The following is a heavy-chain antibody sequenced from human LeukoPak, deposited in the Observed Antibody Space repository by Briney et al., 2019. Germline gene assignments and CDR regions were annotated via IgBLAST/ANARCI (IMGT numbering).Heavy chain of an antibody. J-gene: IGHJ4*02. Sequence: LSLTCTVSGGSISSSSYYWGWIRQPPGKGLEWIAYINHNAEMIFYPDFVKGRFTISRDNAKSSLYLQMNALRYEDTAIYYCARDYDWAFDLWGQGTLVTVSS. CDR2: INHNAEMI. CDR3: ARDYDWAFDL. CDR1: GGSISSSSYY. D-gene: IGHD3-9*01. V-gene: IGHV3-11*04.